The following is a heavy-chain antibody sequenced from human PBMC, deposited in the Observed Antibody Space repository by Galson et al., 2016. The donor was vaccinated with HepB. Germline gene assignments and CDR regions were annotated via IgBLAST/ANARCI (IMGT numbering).Heavy chain of an antibody. CDR3: ARGGCSSTSCYRKYYYYYYYMDV. D-gene: IGHD2-2*02. Sequence: LRLSCAASGFTFSSYGMHWVRQAPGKGLEWVAVIWYDGSNKYYADSVKGRFTIFRDNSKNTLYLQMNSLRAEDTGVYYCARGGCSSTSCYRKYYYYYYYMDVWGKGTTVTVSS. V-gene: IGHV3-33*01. CDR1: GFTFSSYG. J-gene: IGHJ6*03. CDR2: IWYDGSNK.